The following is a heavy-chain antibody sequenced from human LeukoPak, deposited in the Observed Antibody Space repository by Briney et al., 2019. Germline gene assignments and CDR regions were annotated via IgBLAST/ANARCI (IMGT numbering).Heavy chain of an antibody. J-gene: IGHJ4*02. CDR2: ISRRDDYT. D-gene: IGHD3-10*01. CDR1: GFAFSSYA. CDR3: ANDYRSGSFHDF. V-gene: IGHV3-23*01. Sequence: GGALRLSCAASGFAFSSYAMSWVRRPPGKGRRWVSVISRRDDYTYYADSVKGRFTISRDNSKNTLYLQMKSLRAEDTAVYYCANDYRSGSFHDFWGQGTLVTVSS.